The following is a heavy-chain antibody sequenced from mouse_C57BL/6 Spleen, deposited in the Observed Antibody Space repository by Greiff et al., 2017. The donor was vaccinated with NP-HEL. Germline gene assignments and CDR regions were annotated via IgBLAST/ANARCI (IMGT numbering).Heavy chain of an antibody. V-gene: IGHV5-12*01. J-gene: IGHJ1*03. CDR1: GFTFSDYY. CDR2: ISNGGGST. D-gene: IGHD1-1*02. CDR3: ARQGGYYWYFDV. Sequence: EVHLVESGGGLVQPGGSLKLSCAASGFTFSDYYMYWVRQTPEKRLEWVAYISNGGGSTYYPDTVKGRFTISRDNAKNTLYLQMSRLKSEDTAMYYCARQGGYYWYFDVWGTGTTVTVSS.